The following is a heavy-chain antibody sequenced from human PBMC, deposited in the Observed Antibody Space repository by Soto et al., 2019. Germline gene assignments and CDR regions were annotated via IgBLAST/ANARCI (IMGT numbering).Heavy chain of an antibody. J-gene: IGHJ4*02. V-gene: IGHV3-21*01. CDR1: GFTFSSYS. Sequence: GGSLRLSCAACGFTFSSYSMNWVRQAPGKGLEWVSSISSSSSYIYYADSVKGRFTISRDNAKNSLYLQMNSLTAEDTAVYYGTREYTSSRYFDYWGQGALVTVSS. CDR3: TREYTSSRYFDY. CDR2: ISSSSSYI. D-gene: IGHD6-13*01.